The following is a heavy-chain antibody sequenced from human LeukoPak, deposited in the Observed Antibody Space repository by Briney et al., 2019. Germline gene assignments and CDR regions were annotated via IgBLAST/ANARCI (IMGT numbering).Heavy chain of an antibody. CDR2: IYYSGST. D-gene: IGHD5-24*01. CDR3: ARVLTEMATPFYYFGY. Sequence: SETLSLTCTVSGGSISSYYWSWIRQPPGKGLEWIGYIYYSGSTNYNPSLKSRVTISVDTSKNQFSLKLSSVTAADTAVYYCARVLTEMATPFYYFGYWGQGTLVTVSS. CDR1: GGSISSYY. V-gene: IGHV4-59*01. J-gene: IGHJ4*02.